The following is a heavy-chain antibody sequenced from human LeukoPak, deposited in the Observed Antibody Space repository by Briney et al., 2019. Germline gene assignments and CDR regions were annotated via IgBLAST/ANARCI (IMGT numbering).Heavy chain of an antibody. D-gene: IGHD3-3*01. J-gene: IGHJ6*03. CDR1: GYTFTSYG. Sequence: GASVKVSCKASGYTFTSYGISWVRQAPGQGLEWMGWISAYNGNTNYAQKLQGRVTMTTDTSTSTAYMELRSLRSDDTAVYYCARERPDITIFGVVIPRYYMDVWGKGTTVTVSS. CDR2: ISAYNGNT. V-gene: IGHV1-18*01. CDR3: ARERPDITIFGVVIPRYYMDV.